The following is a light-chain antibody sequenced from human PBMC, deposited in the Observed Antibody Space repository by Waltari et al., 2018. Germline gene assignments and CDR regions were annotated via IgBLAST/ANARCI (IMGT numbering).Light chain of an antibody. V-gene: IGLV4-69*01. CDR1: SGHSSYT. Sequence: QLVLTQSPSASASLGASVKLTCTLSSGHSSYTIAWHQPQPEKGPRYLMKVNSDGGHNKGDGFPVHFSGSSSGAWRYLTTASRQSEDEADYYCQTWGTGIHVVFGGGTRLTIL. CDR2: VNSDGGH. J-gene: IGLJ2*01. CDR3: QTWGTGIHVV.